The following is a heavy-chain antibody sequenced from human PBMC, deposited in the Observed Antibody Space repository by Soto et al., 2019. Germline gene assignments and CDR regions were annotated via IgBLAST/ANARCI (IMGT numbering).Heavy chain of an antibody. Sequence: EVQLVETGGGLIQRGGSLRLSCAASGLTVSTNYMSWVRQPPGKGLEWVSVIYSGGSTFYADSVKGRFTISRDNSKNTLYLQMNSLRAEDTAVYYCARWNELLTGFDYWGQGTLVTVSS. CDR3: ARWNELLTGFDY. J-gene: IGHJ4*02. D-gene: IGHD3-9*01. CDR1: GLTVSTNY. V-gene: IGHV3-53*02. CDR2: IYSGGST.